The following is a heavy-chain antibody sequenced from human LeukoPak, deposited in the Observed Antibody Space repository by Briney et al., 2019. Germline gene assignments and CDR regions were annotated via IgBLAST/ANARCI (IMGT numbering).Heavy chain of an antibody. V-gene: IGHV3-74*01. CDR2: IKGDGSDT. CDR3: ARDGYSSGSHDY. D-gene: IGHD3-10*01. Sequence: GGSLRLSCAASGFTFSSYWMHWVRQTPGKGLVWVSRIKGDGSDTHYADSVKGRFTISRDNAKNSLYLQMNSLTAEDTAVYYCARDGYSSGSHDYWGQGTLVTVSS. J-gene: IGHJ4*02. CDR1: GFTFSSYW.